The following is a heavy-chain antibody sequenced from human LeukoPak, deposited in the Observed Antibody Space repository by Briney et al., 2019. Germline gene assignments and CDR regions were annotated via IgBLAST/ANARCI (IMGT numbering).Heavy chain of an antibody. CDR2: MNPNSGNT. J-gene: IGHJ6*04. CDR3: ARGSVTNYYHYGMDV. CDR1: GYTFTSYD. Sequence: ASVKVSCKASGYTFTSYDINWVRQATGQGLEWMGWMNPNSGNTGYAQKFQGRVTMTRNTSISTAYMELSSLRSEDTAVYYCARGSVTNYYHYGMDVWGKGTTVTVSS. V-gene: IGHV1-8*01. D-gene: IGHD4-17*01.